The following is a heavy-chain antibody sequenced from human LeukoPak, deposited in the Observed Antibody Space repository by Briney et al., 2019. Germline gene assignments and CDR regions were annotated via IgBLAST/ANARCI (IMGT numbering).Heavy chain of an antibody. CDR1: GGSISSTTYF. V-gene: IGHV4-39*01. J-gene: IGHJ4*02. CDR3: ARLRADRPSH. CDR2: VYYSGST. Sequence: SETLSLTCTVSGGSISSTTYFWGWIRQPPGKGLEWIGNVYYSGSTYYNPSLKSRVTISVDTSKNQFSLKVTSVTAADTAVYYCARLRADRPSHWGQGTLVTVSS.